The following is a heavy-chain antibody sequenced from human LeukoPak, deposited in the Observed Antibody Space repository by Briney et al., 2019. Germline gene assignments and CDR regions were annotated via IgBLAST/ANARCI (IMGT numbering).Heavy chain of an antibody. D-gene: IGHD1-1*01. J-gene: IGHJ4*02. CDR2: TYYRSKWYT. V-gene: IGHV6-1*01. CDR1: GDSFSSNSAA. CDR3: ARSTGPVDY. Sequence: SQTLSLTCALYGDSFSSNSAAWNWIRQSPSRGLEWLGRTYYRSKWYTHYAVSLKSRITINPDTSKNQFSLQLNSVTPEDTAVYYCARSTGPVDYWGQGTLVTVSS.